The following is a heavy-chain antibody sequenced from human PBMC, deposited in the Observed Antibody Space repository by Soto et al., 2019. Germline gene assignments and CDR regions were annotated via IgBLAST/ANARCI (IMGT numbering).Heavy chain of an antibody. V-gene: IGHV3-15*07. CDR2: IKTNIDGGAT. J-gene: IGHJ4*02. CDR1: GFSFTSAW. CDR3: TTGLSNGYYNFDY. Sequence: GGSLRLSCAASGFSFTSAWMNWVRQIPGKGLEWVGRIKTNIDGGATDYSAPVKGRITISRDHSKDTLYLQMNSLKTEDTAVYYCTTGLSNGYYNFDYWGQGTPVTVSS. D-gene: IGHD3-22*01.